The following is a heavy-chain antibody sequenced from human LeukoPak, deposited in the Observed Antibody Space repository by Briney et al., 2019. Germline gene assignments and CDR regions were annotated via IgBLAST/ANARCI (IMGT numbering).Heavy chain of an antibody. CDR3: ARVAGGYTETDY. D-gene: IGHD1-26*01. Sequence: ASVKVSCKASGYTFTSYYMHWVRQAPGQGLEWMGIINPNGGSTTYAQKFQGRVTMTRDTSTSTLYMELSSLRSEDTAVYYCARVAGGYTETDYWGQGTLVTVSS. J-gene: IGHJ4*02. CDR2: INPNGGST. CDR1: GYTFTSYY. V-gene: IGHV1-46*03.